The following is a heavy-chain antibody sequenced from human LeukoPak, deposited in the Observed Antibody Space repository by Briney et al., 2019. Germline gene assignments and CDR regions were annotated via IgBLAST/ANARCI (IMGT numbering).Heavy chain of an antibody. CDR2: IYSGGST. D-gene: IGHD1-26*01. J-gene: IGHJ4*02. CDR1: GFTVSSNY. V-gene: IGHV3-53*01. Sequence: ETLSLSCAASGFTVSSNYMSWVRQAPGKGLEWVSVIYSGGSTYYADSVKGRFTISRDNSKNTLYLQMNSLRAEDTAVYYCARDSSGSYSLDYWGQGTLVTVSS. CDR3: ARDSSGSYSLDY.